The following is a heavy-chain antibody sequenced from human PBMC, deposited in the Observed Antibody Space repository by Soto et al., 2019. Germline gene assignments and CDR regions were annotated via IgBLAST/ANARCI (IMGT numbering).Heavy chain of an antibody. J-gene: IGHJ5*02. CDR2: IYWDDDK. CDR3: AHKVTFGGVIVGDWFDP. D-gene: IGHD3-16*02. Sequence: QITLKESGPTLVNPTQTLTLTCTFSGFSLSTSGVGVGWIRQPPGKALEWLALIYWDDDKRYSPSLKSRLTITKDTSKNQVVLTMTNMDPVDTATYYCAHKVTFGGVIVGDWFDPWGQGTLVTVSS. CDR1: GFSLSTSGVG. V-gene: IGHV2-5*02.